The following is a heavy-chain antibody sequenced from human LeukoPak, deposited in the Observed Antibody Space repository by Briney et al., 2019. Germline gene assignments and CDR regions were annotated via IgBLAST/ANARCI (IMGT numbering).Heavy chain of an antibody. Sequence: GASVKVSCKASGGTFSSYAISWVRQAPGQGLEWMGGIIPIFGTANYAQKFQGRVTMTRDTSTTTVYLELSSLRSEDTAVYYCARDMSTRVTPISYAIDVWGQGTMVTVSS. V-gene: IGHV1-69*05. D-gene: IGHD4-23*01. CDR2: IIPIFGTA. CDR1: GGTFSSYA. J-gene: IGHJ3*01. CDR3: ARDMSTRVTPISYAIDV.